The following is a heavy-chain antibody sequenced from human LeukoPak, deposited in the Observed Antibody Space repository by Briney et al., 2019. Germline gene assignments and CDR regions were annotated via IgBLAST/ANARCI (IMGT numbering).Heavy chain of an antibody. D-gene: IGHD5-24*01. CDR2: IYYSGST. CDR1: GGSISSSGYY. CDR3: ARVKRDGYNYFDY. J-gene: IGHJ4*02. Sequence: PETLSLTCTVSGGSISSSGYYWGWIRQPPGKGLEWIGSIYYSGSTYYNPSLKSRVTISVDTSKNQFSLKLSSVTAADTAVYYCARVKRDGYNYFDYWGQGTLVTVSS. V-gene: IGHV4-39*01.